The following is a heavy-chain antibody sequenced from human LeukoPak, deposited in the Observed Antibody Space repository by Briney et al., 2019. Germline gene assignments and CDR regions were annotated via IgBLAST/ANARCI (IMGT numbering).Heavy chain of an antibody. Sequence: SETLSLTCTVSGDSISGYYWSWIRQFAGKGLEWIGRINTSGSTNYKPSLKSRGTMSVDTSKNQFSLKLSPVTAADTAVYYCARDRSYGPDHWGQGTLVTVSS. CDR2: INTSGST. CDR3: ARDRSYGPDH. V-gene: IGHV4-4*07. D-gene: IGHD5-18*01. J-gene: IGHJ4*02. CDR1: GDSISGYY.